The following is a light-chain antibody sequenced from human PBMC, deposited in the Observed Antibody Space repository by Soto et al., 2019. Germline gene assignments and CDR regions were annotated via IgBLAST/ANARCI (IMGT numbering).Light chain of an antibody. CDR3: QQYNSWPT. J-gene: IGKJ4*01. CDR1: HSISTN. Sequence: EIIMTQSPATLSVSPGEGATLSCRTSHSISTNLAWYQHKRGQSPRLLVYGASTRATVVPARFSGSGSGAEFTLSISSRQSEDFAVYYCQQYNSWPTFGGGTKVEIK. CDR2: GAS. V-gene: IGKV3-15*01.